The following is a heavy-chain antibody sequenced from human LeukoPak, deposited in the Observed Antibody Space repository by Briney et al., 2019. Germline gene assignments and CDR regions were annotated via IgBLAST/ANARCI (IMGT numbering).Heavy chain of an antibody. J-gene: IGHJ5*01. CDR3: ARVGSGLRVSGWFDS. V-gene: IGHV1-18*04. Sequence: ASVKVSCKASGYIFTSSYIHWVRQAPGQGLEWMGWISGYNGKTKYAQKLQGRVTMTTDTSTSTVYMELRSLRSDDTAVYYCARVGSGLRVSGWFDSWGQGTLVTVSS. CDR1: GYIFTSSY. D-gene: IGHD3-16*01. CDR2: ISGYNGKT.